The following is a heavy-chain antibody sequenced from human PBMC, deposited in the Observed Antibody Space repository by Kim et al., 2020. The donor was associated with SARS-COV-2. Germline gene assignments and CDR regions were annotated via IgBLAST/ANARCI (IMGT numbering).Heavy chain of an antibody. CDR3: ARAVDYRNHWFDP. CDR2: INHSGST. CDR1: GGSFSGYY. V-gene: IGHV4-34*01. Sequence: SETLSLTCAVYGGSFSGYYWSWIRQPPGKGLEWIGEINHSGSTNYNPSLKSRVTISVDTSKNQFSLKLSSVTAADTAVYYCARAVDYRNHWFDPWGQGTLVTVSS. D-gene: IGHD4-4*01. J-gene: IGHJ5*02.